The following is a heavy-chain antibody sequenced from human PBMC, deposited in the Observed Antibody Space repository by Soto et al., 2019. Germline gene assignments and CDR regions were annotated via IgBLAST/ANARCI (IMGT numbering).Heavy chain of an antibody. Sequence: GGSLRLSCAASGFTFSSYSMNWVRQAPGKGLEWVSSISSSSSYIYYADSVKGRFTISRDNAKNSLYLQMNSLRAEDTAVYYCARDYSRGYSGYDAFDYWGQGTLVTVSS. J-gene: IGHJ4*02. CDR3: ARDYSRGYSGYDAFDY. D-gene: IGHD5-12*01. CDR2: ISSSSSYI. CDR1: GFTFSSYS. V-gene: IGHV3-21*01.